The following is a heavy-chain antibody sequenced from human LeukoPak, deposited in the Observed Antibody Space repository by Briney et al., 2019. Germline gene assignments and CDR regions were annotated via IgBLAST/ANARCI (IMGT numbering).Heavy chain of an antibody. V-gene: IGHV4-38-2*01. CDR1: FFSIDTGYY. D-gene: IGHD3-3*02. CDR2: IYPGGNT. J-gene: IGHJ5*02. Sequence: KPSETLSLTCSVSFFSIDTGYYWGWIRQTPGKRLEWIGNIYPGGNTYYNPSLKSRVRISVDTSRNQFSLSLASVTAADTAVYYCARSISSMRNWFDPWGQGTLVSVSS. CDR3: ARSISSMRNWFDP.